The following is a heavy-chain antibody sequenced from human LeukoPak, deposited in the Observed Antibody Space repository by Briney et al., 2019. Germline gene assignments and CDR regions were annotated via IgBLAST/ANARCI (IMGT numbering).Heavy chain of an antibody. D-gene: IGHD2-21*02. CDR2: IGTIGDT. V-gene: IGHV3-13*01. J-gene: IGHJ5*02. CDR3: AKDQGVTDDIRGWFDP. CDR1: GSIFSSYD. Sequence: PGGSLRLSCAASGSIFSSYDMHWVRQPPGKGLEWVSAIGTIGDTYYADSVKGRFTISRDNSKNTLYLQMNSLRAEDTAVYYCAKDQGVTDDIRGWFDPWGQGTLVTVSS.